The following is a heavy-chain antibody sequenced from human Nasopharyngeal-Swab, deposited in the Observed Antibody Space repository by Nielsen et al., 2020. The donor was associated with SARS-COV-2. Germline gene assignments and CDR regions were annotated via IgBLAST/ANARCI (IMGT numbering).Heavy chain of an antibody. J-gene: IGHJ4*02. CDR1: GVIFSKYW. CDR3: VKHQGSSSDQ. V-gene: IGHV3-74*01. Sequence: GESLKISCVASGVIFSKYWMHWVRQAPGKGLVWVSRVNQDGSRTDYADFVRGRFTISRDNAKNTLYLQMNSLRVEDTAVYYCVKHQGSSSDQWGQGTLVTVSS. CDR2: VNQDGSRT.